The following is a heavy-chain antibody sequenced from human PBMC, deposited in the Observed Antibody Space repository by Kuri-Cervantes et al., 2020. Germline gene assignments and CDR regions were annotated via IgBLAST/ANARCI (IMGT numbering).Heavy chain of an antibody. V-gene: IGHV4-59*08. CDR3: ARHGSRSDTSGYYYTSYYMDV. J-gene: IGHJ6*03. D-gene: IGHD3-22*01. CDR2: IYTSGST. Sequence: GSLRLSCTASRFTFSDYYMSWIRQAPGEGLEWIGRIYTSGSTNYNPSLKSRVTISVDTSKNQFSLKLSSVTAADTAVYYCARHGSRSDTSGYYYTSYYMDVWGKGTTVTVSS. CDR1: RFTFSDYY.